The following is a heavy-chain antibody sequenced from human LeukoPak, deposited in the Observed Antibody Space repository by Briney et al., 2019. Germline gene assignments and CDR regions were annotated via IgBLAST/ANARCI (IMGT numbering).Heavy chain of an antibody. Sequence: ASVKVSCKASGFTFTSSAVQWVRQARGQRLEWIGWIFVGSGNTNYAQKCQERVTISRDMSTSTAYMELSSLRSEDTAVYYCAADYSAGSDVDFNYWGQGTLVTVSS. V-gene: IGHV1-58*01. D-gene: IGHD3-16*01. CDR3: AADYSAGSDVDFNY. CDR2: IFVGSGNT. J-gene: IGHJ4*02. CDR1: GFTFTSSA.